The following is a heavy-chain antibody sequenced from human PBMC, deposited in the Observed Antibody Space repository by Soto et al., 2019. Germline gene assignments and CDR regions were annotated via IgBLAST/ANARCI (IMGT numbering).Heavy chain of an antibody. CDR1: GFTFSSYA. CDR3: ARGMGIVHAFDI. Sequence: GGSLRLSCAASGFTFSSYAMHWVRQAPGKGLEWVAVISYDGSNKYYADSVKGRFTISRDNSKNTLYLQMNSLRAEDTAVYYCARGMGIVHAFDIWGQGTMVTVSS. CDR2: ISYDGSNK. J-gene: IGHJ3*02. V-gene: IGHV3-30-3*01. D-gene: IGHD2-21*01.